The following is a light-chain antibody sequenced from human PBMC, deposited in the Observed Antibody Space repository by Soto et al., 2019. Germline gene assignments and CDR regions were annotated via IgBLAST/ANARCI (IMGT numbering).Light chain of an antibody. CDR3: TSYTRSGLYV. V-gene: IGLV2-14*01. CDR2: YVN. CDR1: SSDIGGSTY. Sequence: QSALTQPASVSGSPGQSITVSCTGTSSDIGGSTYVSWYQQHPGKAPRLIIYYVNNRPSGVAARFSASKSGNTASLTISGLQAEDEADYYCTSYTRSGLYVFGTGTKLTVL. J-gene: IGLJ1*01.